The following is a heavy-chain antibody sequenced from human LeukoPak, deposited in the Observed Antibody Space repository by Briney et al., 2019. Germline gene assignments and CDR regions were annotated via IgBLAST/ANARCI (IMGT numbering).Heavy chain of an antibody. CDR3: AGGRTTETTFYYYYGMDV. J-gene: IGHJ6*02. CDR1: GGSFSGYY. V-gene: IGHV4-34*01. Sequence: PSETLSLTCAVYGGSFSGYYWSWIRQPPGKGLEWIGEINHSGSTNYNPSLKSRVTISVDTSKNQFSLKLSSVTAADTAVYYCAGGRTTETTFYYYYGMDVWGQGTTVTVPS. CDR2: INHSGST. D-gene: IGHD4-11*01.